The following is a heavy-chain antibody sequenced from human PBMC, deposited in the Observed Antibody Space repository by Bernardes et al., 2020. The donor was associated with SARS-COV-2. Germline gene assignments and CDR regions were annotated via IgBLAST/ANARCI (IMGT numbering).Heavy chain of an antibody. J-gene: IGHJ4*02. D-gene: IGHD3-3*01. CDR2: VSGDGSGT. CDR1: GFTFNSYF. CDR3: ARGSGNYYFDY. Sequence: GSLRLSCVVSGFTFNSYFIHWVRQAPEKGLVWVSRVSGDGSGTNYADSVRGRFTISRDNARNTVYLQMDSLRVDDAAVYYCARGSGNYYFDYWGQGTLVTVSS. V-gene: IGHV3-74*01.